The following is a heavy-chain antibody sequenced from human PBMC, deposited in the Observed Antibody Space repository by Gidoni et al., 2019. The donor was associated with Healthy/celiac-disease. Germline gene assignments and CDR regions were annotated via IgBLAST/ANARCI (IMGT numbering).Heavy chain of an antibody. CDR1: GFTFDDYT. V-gene: IGHV3-43*01. D-gene: IGHD3-22*01. CDR2: ISWDGGRT. Sequence: EVQLVESGGVVVQPGGSLRLSCAASGFTFDDYTMHWVRQAPGKGLEWFSLISWDGGRTYYADSVKGRFTISRDNSKNSLYLQMNSLRTEDTALYYCAKDGLFGNYYDSSGYFQHWGQGTLVTVSS. CDR3: AKDGLFGNYYDSSGYFQH. J-gene: IGHJ1*01.